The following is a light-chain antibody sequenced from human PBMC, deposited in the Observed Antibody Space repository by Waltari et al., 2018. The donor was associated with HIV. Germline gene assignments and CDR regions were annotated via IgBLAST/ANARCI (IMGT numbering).Light chain of an antibody. CDR2: GVS. Sequence: QSALTQPPSASGSPGQSVTISCTGTSSDVGGYNYVSWYQQHPDKAPKLMIYGVSKRPSGVPDRFSGSKSGNTASLTVSGLQAEDEADYYCSSYAGSNVIFGGGTKLTVL. CDR3: SSYAGSNVI. CDR1: SSDVGGYNY. J-gene: IGLJ2*01. V-gene: IGLV2-8*01.